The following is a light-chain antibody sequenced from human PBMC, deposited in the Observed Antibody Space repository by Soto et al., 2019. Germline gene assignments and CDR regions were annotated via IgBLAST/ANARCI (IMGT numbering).Light chain of an antibody. CDR2: EVN. Sequence: QSALTQPPSASGSPGQSVTISCTGTSSDVGGYDYVSWYQQHPGKAPKLMIYEVNKRPSGVPDRFSGSKSGNTASLTVSGLQAEEEADYYCSSYAGSNVVFGGGTKLTVL. J-gene: IGLJ2*01. CDR3: SSYAGSNVV. V-gene: IGLV2-8*01. CDR1: SSDVGGYDY.